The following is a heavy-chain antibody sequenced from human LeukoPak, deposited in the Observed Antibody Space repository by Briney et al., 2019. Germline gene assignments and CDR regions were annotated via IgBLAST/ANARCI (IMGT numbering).Heavy chain of an antibody. CDR3: ARRGYWNWFDP. J-gene: IGHJ5*02. D-gene: IGHD3-22*01. CDR1: GGSFSGYY. Sequence: SETLSLTCAVYGGSFSGYYWSWIRQPPGKGLEWIGEINHSGCTNYNPSLKSRVTISVDTSKNQFSLKLSSVTAADTAVYYCARRGYWNWFDPWGQGTLVTVSS. CDR2: INHSGCT. V-gene: IGHV4-34*01.